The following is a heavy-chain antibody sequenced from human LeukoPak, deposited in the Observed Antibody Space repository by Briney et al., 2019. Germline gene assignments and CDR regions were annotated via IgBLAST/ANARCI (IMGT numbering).Heavy chain of an antibody. Sequence: SETLSLTCAVHGGSFSDYYWSWIRQPPGKGLEWIGEINHSGSTNYNPSLKSRVTISVDTSKNQFSLKLSSVTAADTAVYYCARGPTIGYWGQGTLVTVSS. V-gene: IGHV4-34*01. CDR1: GGSFSDYY. J-gene: IGHJ4*02. CDR3: ARGPTIGY. CDR2: INHSGST.